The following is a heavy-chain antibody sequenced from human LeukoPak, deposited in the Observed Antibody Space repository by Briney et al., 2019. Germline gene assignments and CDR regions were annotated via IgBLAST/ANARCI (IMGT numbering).Heavy chain of an antibody. CDR3: ARDRGGYYYYPLDY. V-gene: IGHV3-66*01. CDR1: GFTVSSNY. CDR2: MYNNGDT. J-gene: IGHJ4*02. Sequence: GGSLRLSCAASGFTVSSNYMTWVRQAPGKGLEWVSLMYNNGDTYYAESVKGRFTLSRDNSKNTLYLQMNSLRVEDTAIYYCARDRGGYYYYPLDYWGQGILVTVSS. D-gene: IGHD3-22*01.